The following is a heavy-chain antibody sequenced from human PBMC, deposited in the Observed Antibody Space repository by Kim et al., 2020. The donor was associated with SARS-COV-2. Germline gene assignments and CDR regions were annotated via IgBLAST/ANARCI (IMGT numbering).Heavy chain of an antibody. CDR2: INAGNGNT. Sequence: ASVKVSCKASGYTFTSYAMHWVRQAPGQRLEWMGWINAGNGNTNYLQKFQGRVTITTDTSARKAYMELSTQRSDDTAVYYCARDAIIMVRAVIRFWGQGTLVTVSS. CDR1: GYTFTSYA. CDR3: ARDAIIMVRAVIRF. J-gene: IGHJ4*02. D-gene: IGHD3-10*01. V-gene: IGHV1-3*01.